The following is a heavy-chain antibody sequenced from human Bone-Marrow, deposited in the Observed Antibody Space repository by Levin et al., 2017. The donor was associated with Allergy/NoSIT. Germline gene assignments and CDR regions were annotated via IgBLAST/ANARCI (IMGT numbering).Heavy chain of an antibody. Sequence: PGGSLRLSCAASGFTFSYYGIHWVRQTPGKGLEWVAAIRYDGNKQYYEDSVKGRFTISRDDSKNTVYLQMISLRTDDTAVYYCARDLAGCTDAATFGYWGQGSLVTVSS. CDR2: IRYDGNKQ. V-gene: IGHV3-30*03. CDR1: GFTFSYYG. CDR3: ARDLAGCTDAATFGY. J-gene: IGHJ4*02. D-gene: IGHD2-2*01.